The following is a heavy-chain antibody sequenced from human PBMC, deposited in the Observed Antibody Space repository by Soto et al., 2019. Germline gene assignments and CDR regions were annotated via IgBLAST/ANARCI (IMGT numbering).Heavy chain of an antibody. CDR2: IWYDGSNK. CDR3: AFSWGSTVTTDHDY. Sequence: XGSLRLSCSAAGFTFSSYGMHWVRQAPGKGLEWVAVIWYDGSNKYYADSVKGRFTISRDNSKNTLYLQMNSLRSDDTAVYYCAFSWGSTVTTDHDYWGQGALVTVPS. CDR1: GFTFSSYG. V-gene: IGHV3-30*02. J-gene: IGHJ4*02. D-gene: IGHD4-17*01.